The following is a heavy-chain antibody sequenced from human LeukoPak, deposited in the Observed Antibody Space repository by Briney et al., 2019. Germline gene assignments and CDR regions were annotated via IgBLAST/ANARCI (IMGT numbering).Heavy chain of an antibody. D-gene: IGHD4/OR15-4a*01. CDR2: ISYDGSDK. V-gene: IGHV3-30*18. CDR3: AKAEGSRSDGAT. CDR1: GFSFRSYS. Sequence: GGSLRLSCAGSGFSFRSYSIHWVRQAPGKGLEWVAVISYDGSDKYYADSVKGRFTISRDNSKNTVYLQMNSLRTEDTAVYYCAKAEGSRSDGATWGQGTRVTVAS. J-gene: IGHJ5*02.